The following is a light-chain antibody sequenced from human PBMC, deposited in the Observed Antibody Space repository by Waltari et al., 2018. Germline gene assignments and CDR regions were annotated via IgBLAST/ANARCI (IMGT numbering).Light chain of an antibody. CDR3: QQYKNWPRT. J-gene: IGKJ3*01. CDR2: GAY. CDR1: QSVSNN. Sequence: EIVMTQSPATLSVSPGESATLPCRASQSVSNNLAWYQQNPGQAPRLLIYGAYTRATGISARFSGSGSGTDFTLTINSLQSEDFAVYYCQQYKNWPRTFGPGTKVEIK. V-gene: IGKV3-15*01.